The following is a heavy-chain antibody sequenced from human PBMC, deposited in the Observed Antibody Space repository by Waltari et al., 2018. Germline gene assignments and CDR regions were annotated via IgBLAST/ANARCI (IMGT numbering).Heavy chain of an antibody. V-gene: IGHV4-39*01. CDR1: GDSIDTDSYY. Sequence: QLQLQEAGPRLVKPSETLSLACAVSGDSIDTDSYYWGWIRQSHGKTLEWIGSVHSTGNTYYNPSLKSRLSISIDASKNQFSLNLTSVTTADTATSFCARRWGGRLGPNKDRPHFDYWGQGTLVTVSS. J-gene: IGHJ4*02. CDR2: VHSTGNT. CDR3: ARRWGGRLGPNKDRPHFDY. D-gene: IGHD3-16*01.